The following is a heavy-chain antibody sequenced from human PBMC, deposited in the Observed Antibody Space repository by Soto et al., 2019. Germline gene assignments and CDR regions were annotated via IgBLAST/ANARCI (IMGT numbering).Heavy chain of an antibody. CDR3: ARDRDAYCSKGICSGPYFDY. CDR1: GFTFSTYS. V-gene: IGHV3-48*02. Sequence: GGSLRLSCAASGFTFSTYSINWVRQAPGKGLEWISYISDNSSVIYYADAVKGRFTISRDNAKNSLYLHMNSLRDEDTAVYYCARDRDAYCSKGICSGPYFDYWGQGTLVTVSS. CDR2: ISDNSSVI. J-gene: IGHJ4*02. D-gene: IGHD2-8*01.